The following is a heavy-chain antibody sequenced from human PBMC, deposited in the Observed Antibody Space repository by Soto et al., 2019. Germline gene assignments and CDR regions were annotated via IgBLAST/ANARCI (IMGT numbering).Heavy chain of an antibody. CDR2: INHSGST. Sequence: SLTCAVYGGSFSGYYWSWIRQPPGKGLEWIGEINHSGSTNYNPSLKSRVTISVDTSKNQFSLKLSSVTAADTAVYYCARGWGYYGSGSYVPYYYYGMDVWGQGTTVTVSS. V-gene: IGHV4-34*01. D-gene: IGHD3-10*01. J-gene: IGHJ6*02. CDR3: ARGWGYYGSGSYVPYYYYGMDV. CDR1: GGSFSGYY.